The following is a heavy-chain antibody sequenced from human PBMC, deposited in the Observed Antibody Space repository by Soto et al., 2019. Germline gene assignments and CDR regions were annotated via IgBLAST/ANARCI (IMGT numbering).Heavy chain of an antibody. J-gene: IGHJ6*02. V-gene: IGHV5-10-1*04. Sequence: GESLKISCKGSGYSFTSYWISWVRQMPGKGLEWMGRIDPSDSYTNYSPSFQGQVTISADKSISTAYLQWSSLKASDTAMYYCARSVIIGSSSRYYYYGMDVWGQGTTVTVSS. CDR2: IDPSDSYT. CDR3: ARSVIIGSSSRYYYYGMDV. CDR1: GYSFTSYW. D-gene: IGHD6-6*01.